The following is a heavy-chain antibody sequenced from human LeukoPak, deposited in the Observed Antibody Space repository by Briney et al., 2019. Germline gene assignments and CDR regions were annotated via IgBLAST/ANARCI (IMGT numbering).Heavy chain of an antibody. CDR1: GFTFSGCH. CDR3: AKDSKDNGDYNYFDF. V-gene: IGHV3-33*06. Sequence: PGRSLKLSCAASGFTFSGCHIHWVRQAPGKGLEWVALVWHDGSKTYYADSVKGRFTVSRDNSKNTLYLQMNSLRAEDTAIYYCAKDSKDNGDYNYFDFWGQGTLVTVSS. CDR2: VWHDGSKT. D-gene: IGHD4-17*01. J-gene: IGHJ4*02.